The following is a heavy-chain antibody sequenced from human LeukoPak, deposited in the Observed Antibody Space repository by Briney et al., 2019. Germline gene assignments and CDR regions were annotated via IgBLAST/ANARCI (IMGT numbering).Heavy chain of an antibody. Sequence: GGSLRLSCAASGFTFSSYAMSWVRQAPGKGLEWVSAISGSGGSTYYADSVKGRFTISRDNSKNTLYLQMNSLRAEDTAVYYCAKDGPQPGFWSGYHTDYYFDYWGQGTLVTVSS. CDR1: GFTFSSYA. J-gene: IGHJ4*02. CDR2: ISGSGGST. D-gene: IGHD3-3*01. CDR3: AKDGPQPGFWSGYHTDYYFDY. V-gene: IGHV3-23*01.